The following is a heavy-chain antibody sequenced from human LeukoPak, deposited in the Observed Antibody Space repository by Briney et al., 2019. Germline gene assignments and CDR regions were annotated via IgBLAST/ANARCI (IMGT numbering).Heavy chain of an antibody. J-gene: IGHJ4*02. CDR2: ISGSGSGT. V-gene: IGHV3-23*01. Sequence: GGSLRLSCAASGLSFSAYALSWVRQAPGKGLEWVSSISGSGSGTYYADSVKGRFAISRDNSKNTLYLQMNSLRAEDTAVYYCARQCCFTTGWIDCWGQGTLVTVSS. CDR3: ARQCCFTTGWIDC. CDR1: GLSFSAYA. D-gene: IGHD6-19*01.